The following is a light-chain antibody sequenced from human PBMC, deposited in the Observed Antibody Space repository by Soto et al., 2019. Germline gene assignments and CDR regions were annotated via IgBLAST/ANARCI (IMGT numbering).Light chain of an antibody. V-gene: IGLV1-40*01. CDR1: SSNIGAGYD. CDR2: GNS. CDR3: QSYDTSLSGYVL. Sequence: QSVLTQPPSVSGAPGQRVTISCIGGSSNIGAGYDVHWYQQLPGTAPKLLIYGNSNRPSGVPDRFSGSKSGTSASLAITGLQAEDEAGYYCQSYDTSLSGYVLFGGGTKLTVL. J-gene: IGLJ2*01.